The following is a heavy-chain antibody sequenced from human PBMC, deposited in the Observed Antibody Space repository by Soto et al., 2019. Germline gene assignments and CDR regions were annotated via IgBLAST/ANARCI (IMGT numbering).Heavy chain of an antibody. J-gene: IGHJ6*02. D-gene: IGHD4-4*01. CDR1: GFSLSTTSTTEVG. CDR2: IFWNDDK. CDR3: ARTSYGNDGLDV. V-gene: IGHV2-5*01. Sequence: SGPTLVNPTQTLTLTCTFSGFSLSTTSTTEVGVGWIRQPPGKALEWLALIFWNDDKRYSSTLKSRLTITKDTSKNQVVLTMTNMDPVDTATYYCARTSYGNDGLDVWGQGTTVTVSS.